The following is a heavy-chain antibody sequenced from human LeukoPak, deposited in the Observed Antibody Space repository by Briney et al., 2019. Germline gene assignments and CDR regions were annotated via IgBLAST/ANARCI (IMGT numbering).Heavy chain of an antibody. CDR1: GFTFSSYA. CDR2: ISYDGSNK. CDR3: ARDMTGCSSGWFDP. V-gene: IGHV3-30-3*01. Sequence: GGSLRLSCAASGFTFSSYAMHWVRQAPGKGLEWVAVISYDGSNKYYADSVKGRFTISRDNSKNTLYLQMNSLRAEDTAVYYCARDMTGCSSGWFDPWGQGTLVTVSS. J-gene: IGHJ5*02. D-gene: IGHD6-6*01.